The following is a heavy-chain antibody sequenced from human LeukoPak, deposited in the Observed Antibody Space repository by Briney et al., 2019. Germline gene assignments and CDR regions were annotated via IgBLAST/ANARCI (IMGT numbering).Heavy chain of an antibody. Sequence: PGRSLRLSCAASGFTFSSYGMHWVRQAPDRGLQWVAVISFDGSDENYADSAKGRFTISRDNSKNTLYLQMNSLRAEDTAVYYCAKARVQRKDYSGYYLFDSWGQGTLVTVSS. CDR2: ISFDGSDE. D-gene: IGHD3-22*01. CDR3: AKARVQRKDYSGYYLFDS. CDR1: GFTFSSYG. J-gene: IGHJ4*02. V-gene: IGHV3-30*18.